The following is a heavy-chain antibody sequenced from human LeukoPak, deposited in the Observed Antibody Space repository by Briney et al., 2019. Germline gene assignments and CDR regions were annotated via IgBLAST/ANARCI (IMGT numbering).Heavy chain of an antibody. V-gene: IGHV1-18*01. D-gene: IGHD5-12*01. CDR3: ARDGSGYDYLDYYGMDV. CDR1: GYTFTSYG. CDR2: ISAYNGNT. J-gene: IGHJ6*02. Sequence: ASVTVSCKASGYTFTSYGISWVRQAPGQGLEWMGWISAYNGNTNYAQKLQGRVTMTTDTSTSTAYMELRSLRSDDTAVYYCARDGSGYDYLDYYGMDVWGQGTTVTVSS.